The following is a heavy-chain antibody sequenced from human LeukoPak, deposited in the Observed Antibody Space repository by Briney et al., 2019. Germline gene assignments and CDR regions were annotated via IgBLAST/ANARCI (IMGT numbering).Heavy chain of an antibody. CDR3: ARDFYHGHCAGLSCFLLDS. Sequence: ASVKVSCKASGYSFTRFGIAWVRQAPGQGLEWMGWISALYGHTNYAQKFQGRVTMTTDTSTSTAYMELRSLRSDDKAVYYCARDFYHGHCAGLSCFLLDSWGQGALVIVSS. CDR2: ISALYGHT. CDR1: GYSFTRFG. J-gene: IGHJ4*02. V-gene: IGHV1-18*01. D-gene: IGHD2-8*02.